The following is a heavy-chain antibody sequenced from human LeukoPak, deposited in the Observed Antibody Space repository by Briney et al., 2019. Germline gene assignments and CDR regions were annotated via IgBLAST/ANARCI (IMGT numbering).Heavy chain of an antibody. V-gene: IGHV4-59*08. CDR2: VYYSGST. CDR3: ASSYYYDSSGYVNFDY. CDR1: GGSISSYY. J-gene: IGHJ4*02. Sequence: PSETLSLTCTVSGGSISSYYWTWIRQPPGKGLEWIGYVYYSGSTNYNPSLKSRVTISLDTSKNQFSLKLSSVTAADTAVYYCASSYYYDSSGYVNFDYWGQGTLVTVSS. D-gene: IGHD3-22*01.